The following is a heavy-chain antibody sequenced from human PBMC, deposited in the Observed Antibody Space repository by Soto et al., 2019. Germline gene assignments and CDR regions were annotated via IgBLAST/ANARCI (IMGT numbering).Heavy chain of an antibody. V-gene: IGHV4-61*01. CDR1: GDSVNSGSYY. CDR3: ARKNSHGHWAAWY. D-gene: IGHD7-27*01. Sequence: QVQLQESGPGLVKPSETLSLTCTVSGDSVNSGSYYWTWIRQPPGKGLEWIGFIYNSGSTNYNPSLKSRVTISVDTAKNQFSLKLSSVTTADTAVYYCARKNSHGHWAAWYWGQGTLVTVSS. CDR2: IYNSGST. J-gene: IGHJ4*02.